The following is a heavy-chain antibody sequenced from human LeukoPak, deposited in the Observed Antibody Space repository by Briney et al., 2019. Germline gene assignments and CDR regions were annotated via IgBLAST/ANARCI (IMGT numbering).Heavy chain of an antibody. CDR3: VKGHPRLDY. V-gene: IGHV3-23*01. Sequence: GGSLRLSCAASGVTFSTYAMSWVRQAPGKGLEWVSLISSSGGNTYYADSVKGRFTISRDNSKNTLYLQMNSLRAEDTAVYYCVKGHPRLDYWGQGTLVTVSS. CDR1: GVTFSTYA. D-gene: IGHD6-25*01. CDR2: ISSSGGNT. J-gene: IGHJ4*02.